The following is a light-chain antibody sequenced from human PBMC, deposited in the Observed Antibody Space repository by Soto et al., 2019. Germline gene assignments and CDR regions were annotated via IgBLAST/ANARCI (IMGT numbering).Light chain of an antibody. CDR2: GAS. Sequence: EIVLTQSPGTLSLSPGERATLSCRASQSGRSNDLAWYQQKPGQAHRLLIYGASSRATGIPDRFSGTGSGTDFTLTISRLETEDFAVYYCHQYGGSPDTFGQGTKLEIK. CDR1: QSGRSND. V-gene: IGKV3-20*01. J-gene: IGKJ2*01. CDR3: HQYGGSPDT.